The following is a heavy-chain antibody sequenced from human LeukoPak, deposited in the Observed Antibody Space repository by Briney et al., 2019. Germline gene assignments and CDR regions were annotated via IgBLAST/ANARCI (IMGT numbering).Heavy chain of an antibody. CDR3: ARDGTPYYYDSSDDAFDI. CDR1: GFTFSDYY. V-gene: IGHV3-11*04. D-gene: IGHD3-22*01. CDR2: ISSNGSTI. J-gene: IGHJ3*02. Sequence: GGSLRLSCAASGFTFSDYYMSWIRQAPGKGLEWVSYISSNGSTIHYADSVKGRFTISRDNAKNSLYLQMNSLRAEDTAVYYCARDGTPYYYDSSDDAFDIWSQGTMVTVSS.